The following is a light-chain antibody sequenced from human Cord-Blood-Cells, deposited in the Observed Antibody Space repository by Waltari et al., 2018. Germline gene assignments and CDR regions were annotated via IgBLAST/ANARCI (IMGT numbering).Light chain of an antibody. J-gene: IGLJ3*02. CDR3: CSYAGSSAV. CDR1: SRDVGGYNY. CDR2: GVS. V-gene: IGLV2-11*01. Sequence: QSALTQPRSVSGSPGQSVTISCTATSRDVGGYNYVAWYQHHPGKAPKPMIYGVSKRPSGVPDRFSGYKSGNTASLTISGLQAEDEADYYCCSYAGSSAVFGGGTKLTVL.